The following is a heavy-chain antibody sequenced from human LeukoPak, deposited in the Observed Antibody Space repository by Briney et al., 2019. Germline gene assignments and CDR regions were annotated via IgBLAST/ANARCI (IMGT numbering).Heavy chain of an antibody. J-gene: IGHJ4*02. V-gene: IGHV3-21*01. CDR2: ISSSSSYI. CDR1: GFTFCSYS. D-gene: IGHD2-15*01. Sequence: GGSLRLSCAASGFTFCSYSMNWVRQAPGKGLEWVSSISSSSSYIYYADSVKGRFTMSRDNAKNSLYLQMNSLRAEDTAVYYCARDRESYCTGGSCYSTGDYWGQGTLVTVYS. CDR3: ARDRESYCTGGSCYSTGDY.